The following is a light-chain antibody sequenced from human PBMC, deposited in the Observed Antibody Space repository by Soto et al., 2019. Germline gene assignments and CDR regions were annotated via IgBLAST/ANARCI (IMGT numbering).Light chain of an antibody. CDR2: GAS. J-gene: IGKJ4*01. V-gene: IGKV3-20*01. CDR1: QIVSSTY. Sequence: EIVLTQSPGTLSLSPGERATLSCRASQIVSSTYLAWFQQKAGQAPKLLIYGASIRATGIPDRFSGSGSGTDFTLTISGLEPEDFALYYCQQYGVTPPNTFGGGTKVEV. CDR3: QQYGVTPPNT.